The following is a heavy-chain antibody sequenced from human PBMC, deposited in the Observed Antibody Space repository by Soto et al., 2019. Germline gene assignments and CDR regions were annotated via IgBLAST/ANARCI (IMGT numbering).Heavy chain of an antibody. J-gene: IGHJ6*02. Sequence: QVQLQESGPGLVKPSETLSLTCTVSVGSVSSGSYYCSWIRQPPGKGLEWIGYIYYSGSANYNPTLKSRVTISVDTSKNQFSLTLSSVTAADTAVYYCARGIEGWYQGRYYYGMDVWGQGTTVTVSS. CDR3: ARGIEGWYQGRYYYGMDV. V-gene: IGHV4-61*01. D-gene: IGHD6-19*01. CDR1: VGSVSSGSYY. CDR2: IYYSGSA.